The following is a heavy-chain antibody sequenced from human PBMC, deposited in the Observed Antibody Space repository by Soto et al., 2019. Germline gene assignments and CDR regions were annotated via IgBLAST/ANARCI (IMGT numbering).Heavy chain of an antibody. J-gene: IGHJ4*02. CDR2: ISAYNGNT. Sequence: ASVKVSCKASGYTFTSYGISWVRQAPGQGLEWMGWISAYNGNTNYAQKLQGRVTMTTDTSTSTAYMELRSLRSDDTAVYYCARGPTYYDILTHLDYWGQRTLVTVSS. D-gene: IGHD3-9*01. CDR3: ARGPTYYDILTHLDY. V-gene: IGHV1-18*01. CDR1: GYTFTSYG.